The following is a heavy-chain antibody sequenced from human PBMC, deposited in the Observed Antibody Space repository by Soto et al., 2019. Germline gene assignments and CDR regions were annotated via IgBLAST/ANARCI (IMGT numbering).Heavy chain of an antibody. CDR2: IYYSGST. J-gene: IGHJ4*02. CDR3: ARGRGNLFDY. Sequence: SETLSLTGTVSGGSISSYYWSWIRQPPGKGLEWIGYIYYSGSTNYNPSLKSRVTISVDTSKNQFSLKLSSVTAAETAVYYCARGRGNLFDYWGQGTLVTVS. CDR1: GGSISSYY. D-gene: IGHD4-4*01. V-gene: IGHV4-59*01.